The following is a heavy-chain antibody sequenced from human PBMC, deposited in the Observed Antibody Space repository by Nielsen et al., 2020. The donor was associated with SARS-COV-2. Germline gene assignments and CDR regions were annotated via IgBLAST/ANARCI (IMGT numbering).Heavy chain of an antibody. D-gene: IGHD3-3*01. CDR3: ARLSNFWSGYNDY. CDR1: GFTFSFHE. CDR2: ISSSGTGI. J-gene: IGHJ4*02. Sequence: GESLKISCAASGFTFSFHEMNWVRQAPGKGLEWVAYISSSGTGIYYADSVKGRFTISRDNSNNTLFLRMDSLTADDTAVYFCARLSNFWSGYNDYWGQGTLVIVSS. V-gene: IGHV3-48*03.